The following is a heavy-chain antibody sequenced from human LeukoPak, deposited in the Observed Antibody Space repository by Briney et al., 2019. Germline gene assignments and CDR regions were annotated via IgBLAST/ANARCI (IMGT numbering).Heavy chain of an antibody. V-gene: IGHV3-23*01. CDR3: AKDASSSWYDPNYFDY. Sequence: GGALRLSCAASGCTFSSYAMSWVRQAPGRGLEGVSAISGSGGSTYYADSVKGGFTISRDNSKNTLYLQMNSLRAEHTAVYYCAKDASSSWYDPNYFDYWGQGTLVNVSS. J-gene: IGHJ4*02. CDR1: GCTFSSYA. D-gene: IGHD6-13*01. CDR2: ISGSGGST.